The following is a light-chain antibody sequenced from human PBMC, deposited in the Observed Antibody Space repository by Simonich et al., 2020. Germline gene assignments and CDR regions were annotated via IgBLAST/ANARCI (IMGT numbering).Light chain of an antibody. CDR2: DVS. V-gene: IGLV2-14*03. CDR3: SSYTSSSPWV. CDR1: NSDVGGYNY. Sequence: QSALTQPASVSGSPGQSITISCTGTNSDVGGYNYVSWYQPHPGKAPKLMLYDVSKRPSGVSNRFSGSKSGNTASLTISGRQAEDEADYYCSSYTSSSPWVFGGGTKLTVL. J-gene: IGLJ3*02.